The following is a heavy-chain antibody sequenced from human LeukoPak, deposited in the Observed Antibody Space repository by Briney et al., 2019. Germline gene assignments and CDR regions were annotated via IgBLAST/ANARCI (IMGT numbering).Heavy chain of an antibody. CDR3: ARDRGSYFDY. J-gene: IGHJ4*02. V-gene: IGHV4-59*01. CDR1: GGSISSYY. D-gene: IGHD1-26*01. Sequence: SETLSLTCTVSGGSISSYYWSWIRQPPGKGLEWIGYIYYSGSTNYNPSLKSRVTISVDTSKNQFSLKLSSVTAADTAVYYCARDRGSYFDYWGQGTLVTVSS. CDR2: IYYSGST.